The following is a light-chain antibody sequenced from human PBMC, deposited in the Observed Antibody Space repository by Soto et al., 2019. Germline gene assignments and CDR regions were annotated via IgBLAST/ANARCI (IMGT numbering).Light chain of an antibody. Sequence: DIQMTQSPSSLSASVGDRVTITCQASQDISNYLNWYQQKPGKAPKLLIYDASNLETGVPSRFSGSGSGTVFTFTISSLQPEDIAAYHCQQYDNLPPYTFGQGTKLEIK. J-gene: IGKJ2*01. CDR3: QQYDNLPPYT. CDR1: QDISNY. CDR2: DAS. V-gene: IGKV1-33*01.